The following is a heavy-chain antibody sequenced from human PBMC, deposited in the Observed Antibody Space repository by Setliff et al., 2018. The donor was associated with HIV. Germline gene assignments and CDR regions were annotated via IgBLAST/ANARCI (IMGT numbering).Heavy chain of an antibody. CDR3: ARNHYYGSGKNRWFDP. D-gene: IGHD3-10*01. CDR2: SYHTGSK. V-gene: IGHV4-38-2*01. Sequence: PSETLSFTCAVYGYPVDSGFYWGWIRQTPGEGLEWIASSYHTGSKYYNPSLKRRVTISVDTSKNQFSLKLTSVTAADTAVYYCARNHYYGSGKNRWFDPWGQGMLVTVSS. J-gene: IGHJ5*02. CDR1: GYPVDSGFY.